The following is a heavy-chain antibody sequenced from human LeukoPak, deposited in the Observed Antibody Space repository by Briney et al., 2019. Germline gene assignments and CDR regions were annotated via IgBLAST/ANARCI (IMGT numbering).Heavy chain of an antibody. CDR2: MNPHSGNT. CDR3: ARLSSHYGDYKVDP. D-gene: IGHD4-17*01. V-gene: IGHV1-8*01. Sequence: EASVKVSCKASGYTFTNYDINWVRQATGQGLEWTGWMNPHSGNTGYAQKFQGRVTMTRNTSIRTAYMELSSLRSEDTAVYYCARLSSHYGDYKVDPWGQGTLVTVSS. CDR1: GYTFTNYD. J-gene: IGHJ5*02.